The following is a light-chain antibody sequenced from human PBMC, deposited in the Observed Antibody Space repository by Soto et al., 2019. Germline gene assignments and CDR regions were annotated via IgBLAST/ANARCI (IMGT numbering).Light chain of an antibody. V-gene: IGKV1-5*03. Sequence: DIQMTQSPSTLSASLGDRVTITCRASQSIKSWLAWYQQKPGKAPKLLIYEASSLESGVPSRFGGSGSGTEFTLTISSLQPDDFATYYCQQYNTYSWTFGQGTKV. CDR3: QQYNTYSWT. CDR1: QSIKSW. CDR2: EAS. J-gene: IGKJ1*01.